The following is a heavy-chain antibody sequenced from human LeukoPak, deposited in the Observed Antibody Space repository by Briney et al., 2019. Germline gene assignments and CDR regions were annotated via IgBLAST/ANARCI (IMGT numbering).Heavy chain of an antibody. J-gene: IGHJ3*02. CDR2: ISNSDSTI. D-gene: IGHD2-2*03. Sequence: GGSLRLSCAASGFTFSSYEMNWVRQAPGRGLEWVSYISNSDSTIYYADSVKGRFTISRDNAKNSLYLQMNSLGAEDTAVYYCARERGGFCSSTTCSRAFDIWGQGTMVTVSS. CDR3: ARERGGFCSSTTCSRAFDI. CDR1: GFTFSSYE. V-gene: IGHV3-48*03.